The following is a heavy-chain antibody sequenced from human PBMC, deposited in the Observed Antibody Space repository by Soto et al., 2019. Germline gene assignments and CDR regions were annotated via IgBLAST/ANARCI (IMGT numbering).Heavy chain of an antibody. CDR2: INPNSGGT. D-gene: IGHD2-21*01. J-gene: IGHJ6*02. CDR1: GYTFTGYY. CDR3: ARGAYIVVVGRQRDYYYYGMDV. Sequence: QVQLVQSGAEVKKPGASVKVSCKASGYTFTGYYMHWVRQAPGQGLERMGWINPNSGGTNYAQKFQGRVTMTRDTSISTAYMELSRLRSDDTAVYYCARGAYIVVVGRQRDYYYYGMDVLGQGTTVTVSS. V-gene: IGHV1-2*02.